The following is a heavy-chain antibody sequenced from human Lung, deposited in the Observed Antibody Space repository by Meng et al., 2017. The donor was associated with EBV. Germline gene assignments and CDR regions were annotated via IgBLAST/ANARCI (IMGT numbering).Heavy chain of an antibody. CDR3: ARAVGLDN. CDR1: GFTFTNYH. V-gene: IGHV3-11*01. CDR2: IGPCGSAK. Sequence: PVGCGGGLVKLGGSLRLSCSASGFTFTNYHMTWVRQTPGKGLEWVSYIGPCGSAKFYADSVKGRFTISRDDAENSLYLQMNSLRVEDTAIYYCARAVGLDNWGQGTLVTVSS. J-gene: IGHJ4*02.